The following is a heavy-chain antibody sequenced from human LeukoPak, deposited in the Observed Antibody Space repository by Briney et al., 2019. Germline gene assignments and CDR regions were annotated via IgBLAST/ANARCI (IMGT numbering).Heavy chain of an antibody. V-gene: IGHV3-7*01. Sequence: GGSLRLSCAASGFTFSSYWMSWVRQAPGKGLEWVANIKQDGSEKYYVDSVKGRFTISRDNAKNSLYLQMNSLRAEDTAVYYCAAGTRRVYNWFDPWGQGTLVTVSS. J-gene: IGHJ5*02. CDR2: IKQDGSEK. CDR1: GFTFSSYW. CDR3: AAGTRRVYNWFDP. D-gene: IGHD6-13*01.